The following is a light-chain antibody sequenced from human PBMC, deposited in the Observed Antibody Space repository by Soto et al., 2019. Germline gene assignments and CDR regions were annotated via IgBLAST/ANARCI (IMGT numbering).Light chain of an antibody. CDR1: QSINEN. CDR2: DAS. J-gene: IGKJ4*01. V-gene: IGKV3-20*01. Sequence: IVRTQSPATLSLSPGDRATLSCRASQSINENLAWYQQKPGQAPRLPIYDASNRATGIPARFSGSGSGTDFTLTISRLEPEDFAVYYCQYYGRSPLTFGGGTKV. CDR3: QYYGRSPLT.